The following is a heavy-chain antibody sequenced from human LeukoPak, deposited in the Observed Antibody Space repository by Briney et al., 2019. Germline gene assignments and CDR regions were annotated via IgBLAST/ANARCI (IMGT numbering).Heavy chain of an antibody. V-gene: IGHV4-34*01. CDR1: GGSFSGYY. J-gene: IGHJ4*02. CDR3: ARGRIRITMVQGVIIRVPYYFDY. D-gene: IGHD3-10*01. CDR2: INHSGST. Sequence: SETLSLTCAVYGGSFSGYYWSWIRQPPGKGLEWIGEINHSGSTNYNPSLESRVTISVDTSKNQFSLKLSSVTAADTAVYYCARGRIRITMVQGVIIRVPYYFDYWGQGTLVTVSS.